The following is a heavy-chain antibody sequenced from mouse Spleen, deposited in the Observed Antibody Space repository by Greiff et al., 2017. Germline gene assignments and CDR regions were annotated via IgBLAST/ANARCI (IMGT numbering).Heavy chain of an antibody. D-gene: IGHD2-1*01. V-gene: IGHV5-9-3*01. CDR2: ISSGGSYT. Sequence: EVHLVESGGGLVKPGGSLKLSCAASGFTFSSYAMSWVRQTPEKRLEWVATISSGGSYTYYPDSVKGRFTISRDNAKNTLYLQMSSLRSEDTAMYYCARRPFYIYAMDYWGQGTSVTVSS. J-gene: IGHJ4*01. CDR1: GFTFSSYA. CDR3: ARRPFYIYAMDY.